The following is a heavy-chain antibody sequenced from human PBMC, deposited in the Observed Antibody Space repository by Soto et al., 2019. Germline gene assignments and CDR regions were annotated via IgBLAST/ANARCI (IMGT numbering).Heavy chain of an antibody. Sequence: GGSLRLSCAASGFTFSSYWMHWVRQAPGKGLVWVSRINSDGSSTSYADSVKGRFTISRDNAKNTLYLQMNSLRAEDTAVYYCARGPPLIYGSGRGCFDYWGQGTLVTVSS. CDR1: GFTFSSYW. D-gene: IGHD3-10*01. V-gene: IGHV3-74*01. CDR2: INSDGSST. CDR3: ARGPPLIYGSGRGCFDY. J-gene: IGHJ4*02.